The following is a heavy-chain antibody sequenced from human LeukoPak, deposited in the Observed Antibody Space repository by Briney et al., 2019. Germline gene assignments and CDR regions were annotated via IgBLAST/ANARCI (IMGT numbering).Heavy chain of an antibody. J-gene: IGHJ6*03. CDR1: GYTLTKLS. Sequence: GASVKVSCKVSGYTLTKLSMHWVRQAPGKGLEWMGGFDPEDGETIYAQKFQGRVTMTEDTSTDTAYMELSSLRSEDSAVYYCAXXXXXXGYSIPSYYYFYMDVWGKGTTVTISS. V-gene: IGHV1-24*01. CDR2: FDPEDGET. CDR3: AXXXXXXGYSIPSYYYFYMDV. D-gene: IGHD3-22*01.